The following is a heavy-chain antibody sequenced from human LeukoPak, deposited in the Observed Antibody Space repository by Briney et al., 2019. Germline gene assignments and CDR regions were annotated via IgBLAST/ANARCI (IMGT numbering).Heavy chain of an antibody. V-gene: IGHV3-21*01. Sequence: GGSLRLSRAASGFAFSSYSMNWVRQAPGKGLEWVSSISSTSSYIYYADSVKGRSTISRDDAKNSLYLQMNSLRAEDTAVYYCARIMGGYYGSGSYYPPPFFDYWGQGTLVTVSS. CDR1: GFAFSSYS. D-gene: IGHD3-10*01. J-gene: IGHJ4*02. CDR2: ISSTSSYI. CDR3: ARIMGGYYGSGSYYPPPFFDY.